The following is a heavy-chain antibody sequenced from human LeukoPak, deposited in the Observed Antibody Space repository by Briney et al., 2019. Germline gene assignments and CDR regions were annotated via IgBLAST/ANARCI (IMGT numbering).Heavy chain of an antibody. Sequence: PGGSLRLSCAASGCTFDDYSMHWVRQPPGKGLEWVSLISGDGSSTYYADSVKGRFTISRDNSKNSLYLQMNSLRTEDTALYYCAKVNPAGYNYKGHYFDYWGQGTLVTVSS. V-gene: IGHV3-43*02. CDR1: GCTFDDYS. CDR3: AKVNPAGYNYKGHYFDY. D-gene: IGHD5-24*01. J-gene: IGHJ4*02. CDR2: ISGDGSST.